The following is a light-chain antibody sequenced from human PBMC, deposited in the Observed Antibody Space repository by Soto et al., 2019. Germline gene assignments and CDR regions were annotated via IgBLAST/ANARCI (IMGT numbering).Light chain of an antibody. CDR2: GAS. Sequence: EIVLTQSPGTLSLSAGERATLSCRTSQSVSSRYLAWYRQKPGQAPRLLIYGASSRATGVPDRFIGSGSGTDFTLTISRLEPEDFGVYYCLHYDNSPLLLTFGGGTKVEIK. V-gene: IGKV3-20*01. CDR3: LHYDNSPLLLT. CDR1: QSVSSRY. J-gene: IGKJ4*01.